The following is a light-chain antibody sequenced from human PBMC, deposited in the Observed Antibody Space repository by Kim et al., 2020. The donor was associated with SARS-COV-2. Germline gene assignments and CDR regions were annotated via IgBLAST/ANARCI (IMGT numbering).Light chain of an antibody. CDR3: QKYNSYPYT. Sequence: DIQMTQSPSTLSASVGDRVTITCRASQSISTWLAWYQQKPGKAPKLLIYKASNLESGVPSRFSGSGSGTEFTLTISSLQPDDFATYYCQKYNSYPYTFGQGTKLEI. CDR1: QSISTW. J-gene: IGKJ2*01. CDR2: KAS. V-gene: IGKV1-5*03.